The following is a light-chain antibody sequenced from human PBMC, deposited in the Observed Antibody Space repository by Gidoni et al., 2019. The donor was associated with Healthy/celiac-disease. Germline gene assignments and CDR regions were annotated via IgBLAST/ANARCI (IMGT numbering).Light chain of an antibody. CDR3: MQGTLQFT. Sequence: DVVMTQSPLSLPVTLGQPASISCRSSQSLVHSDGNTYLNWFQQRPGQSPRRLIYKVSNRDSGVPDRFSGSGSGTDFTLKISRVEAEDVGVYYGMQGTLQFTFGPGTKVDIK. J-gene: IGKJ3*01. CDR2: KVS. CDR1: QSLVHSDGNTY. V-gene: IGKV2-30*02.